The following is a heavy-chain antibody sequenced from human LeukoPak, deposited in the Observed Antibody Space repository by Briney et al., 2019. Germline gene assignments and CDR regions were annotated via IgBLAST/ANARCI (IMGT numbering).Heavy chain of an antibody. J-gene: IGHJ4*02. CDR3: ATLSGSYPAGDY. CDR2: INSDGSST. D-gene: IGHD1-26*01. V-gene: IGHV3-74*01. CDR1: GFTFSSYW. Sequence: PGGSLRLSCAASGFTFSSYWMHWVRQAPGKGLVWVSRINSDGSSTSYADSVKGRFTISRDNAKNTLYLQMNSLRAEDTAVYYCATLSGSYPAGDYWGQGTLVTASS.